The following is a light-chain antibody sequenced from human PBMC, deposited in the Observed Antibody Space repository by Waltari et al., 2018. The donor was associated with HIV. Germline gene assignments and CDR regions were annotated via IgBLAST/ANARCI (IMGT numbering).Light chain of an antibody. J-gene: IGKJ3*01. V-gene: IGKV3-11*01. CDR2: DSS. CDR1: QSVSNY. Sequence: ETVLPHSPATLSSSAGERATLSRRASQSVSNYLAWYQQKPDQAPRLLIYDSSYRATGIPARFSGSGSGTDFTLTISSLEPEDFAVYYCQQRSNWPPEFTFGPGTKVDIK. CDR3: QQRSNWPPEFT.